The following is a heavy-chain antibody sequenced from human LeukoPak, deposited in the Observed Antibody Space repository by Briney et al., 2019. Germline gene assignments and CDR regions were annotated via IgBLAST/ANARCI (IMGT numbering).Heavy chain of an antibody. J-gene: IGHJ4*02. CDR2: IWYDGSNE. CDR1: GFTFSSYA. Sequence: PGGSLRLSCAASGFTFSSYAMHWVRQAPGKGLGWVAVIWYDGSNENYADSVRGRFTVSRDNSKNTLYLHMNSVRAEDTAVYYCARVAMSDSSGYCDYWGQGTLVTVSS. V-gene: IGHV3-33*01. CDR3: ARVAMSDSSGYCDY. D-gene: IGHD3-22*01.